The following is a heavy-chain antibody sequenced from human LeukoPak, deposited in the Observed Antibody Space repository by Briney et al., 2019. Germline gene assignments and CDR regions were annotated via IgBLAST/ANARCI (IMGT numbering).Heavy chain of an antibody. J-gene: IGHJ4*02. V-gene: IGHV3-74*01. Sequence: GGSLRLSCAASGFTFSSYWMHWVRQAPGKGLVWVSRINSDGSSTSYADSVKGRFTISRDNAKNTLYLQMNSLGAEDTAVYYCARPYSSGWWYFDYWGQGTLVAVSS. CDR1: GFTFSSYW. CDR3: ARPYSSGWWYFDY. D-gene: IGHD6-19*01. CDR2: INSDGSST.